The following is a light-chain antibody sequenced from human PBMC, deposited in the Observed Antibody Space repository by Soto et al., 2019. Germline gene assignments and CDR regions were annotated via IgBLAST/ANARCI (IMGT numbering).Light chain of an antibody. CDR2: EVS. Sequence: QTVSVSGSPGQSITISCTGTSSDIGDYDYVSWYQQHPGKAPKLLISEVSNRPSGVSNRFSGSKSGNTASLTISGLQAEDEADYYCNSYASDNARVFGTGTKLTVL. CDR1: SSDIGDYDY. J-gene: IGLJ1*01. V-gene: IGLV2-14*01. CDR3: NSYASDNARV.